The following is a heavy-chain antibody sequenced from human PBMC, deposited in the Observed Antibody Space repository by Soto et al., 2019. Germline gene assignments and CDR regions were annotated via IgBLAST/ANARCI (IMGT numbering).Heavy chain of an antibody. CDR1: GVTFSSYG. D-gene: IGHD6-6*01. CDR2: ISYDGSNK. V-gene: IGHV3-30*03. Sequence: GGSLRLSCAASGVTFSSYGMHWVRQAPGKGLEWVAVISYDGSNKYYADSVKGRFTISRDNSKNTLYLQMNSLRAEDTAVYYCLAARNTFLYYGMDVWDQGTTVTVSS. J-gene: IGHJ6*02. CDR3: LAARNTFLYYGMDV.